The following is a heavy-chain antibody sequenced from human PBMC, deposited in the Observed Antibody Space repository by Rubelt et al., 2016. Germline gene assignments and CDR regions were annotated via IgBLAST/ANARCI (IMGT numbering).Heavy chain of an antibody. Sequence: QVQLQESGPGLVKPSETLSLTCSVSGGSISTYYWSWIRQPPGKGLEWIGYIYYTGSTNYNPSPKSRVTISIDTSKNQFSLRLRSVTAADTAVYYCATPGCSGGSCFDAFDIWGQGTMVTVSS. D-gene: IGHD2-15*01. V-gene: IGHV4-59*12. CDR1: GGSISTYY. J-gene: IGHJ3*02. CDR2: IYYTGST. CDR3: ATPGCSGGSCFDAFDI.